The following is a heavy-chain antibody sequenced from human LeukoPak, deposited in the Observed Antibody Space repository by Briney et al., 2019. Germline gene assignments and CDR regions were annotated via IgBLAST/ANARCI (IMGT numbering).Heavy chain of an antibody. CDR3: ARAPITSPFYFDY. V-gene: IGHV3-20*04. J-gene: IGHJ4*02. CDR2: INWSGGGT. CDR1: GFAFDEHG. D-gene: IGHD2-2*01. Sequence: PGGSLRLSCTASGFAFDEHGMSWVRQVPGKGLEWDSGINWSGGGTGYADPLRGRFTISRDNAKNSLYLQMDSLRAEDTALYYCARAPITSPFYFDYWGQGTLVTVSS.